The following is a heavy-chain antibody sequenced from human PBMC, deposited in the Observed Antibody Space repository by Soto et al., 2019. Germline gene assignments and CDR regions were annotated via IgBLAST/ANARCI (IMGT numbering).Heavy chain of an antibody. CDR1: GGSISSGDYY. CDR2: IYYSGST. J-gene: IGHJ6*02. CDR3: AGDGDDYYGMDV. Sequence: QVQLQESGPGLVKPSQTLSLTCTVSGGSISSGDYYWSWIREPPGKYLEWIGYIYYSGSTYYNPYLKCRVTIAVDTSKNQFSLKLSSVTAADTVVYYCAGDGDDYYGMDVWGQGTTVTVAS. V-gene: IGHV4-30-4*08. D-gene: IGHD4-17*01.